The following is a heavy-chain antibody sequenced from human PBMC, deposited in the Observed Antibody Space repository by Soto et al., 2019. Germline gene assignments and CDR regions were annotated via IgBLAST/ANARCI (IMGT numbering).Heavy chain of an antibody. CDR3: AKDSSGYSGSFDY. D-gene: IGHD3-22*01. J-gene: IGHJ4*02. V-gene: IGHV3-43D*04. CDR2: ISWDGGST. Sequence: GGSLRLSCAASGFTFDDYAMHWVRQAPGKGLEWVSLISWDGGSTYYADSVKGRFTISRDNSKNSLYLQMNSLRAEDTALYYCAKDSSGYSGSFDYWGQGTLVTVSS. CDR1: GFTFDDYA.